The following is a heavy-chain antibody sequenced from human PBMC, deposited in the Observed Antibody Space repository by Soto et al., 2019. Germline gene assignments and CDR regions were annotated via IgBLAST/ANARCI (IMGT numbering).Heavy chain of an antibody. CDR3: AKDFGDLFTFFGVGV. Sequence: EEQLVESGGGLVQPGRSLRLSCEASGFRFDDYAMHWVRQTPGKGLEWVSGISWNSGSIGYADSVKGRFTISRDSAKNSLYLQMNVLRAEDTALYHCAKDFGDLFTFFGVGVWGQGTLVTVSS. D-gene: IGHD3-3*01. V-gene: IGHV3-9*01. CDR1: GFRFDDYA. J-gene: IGHJ4*02. CDR2: ISWNSGSI.